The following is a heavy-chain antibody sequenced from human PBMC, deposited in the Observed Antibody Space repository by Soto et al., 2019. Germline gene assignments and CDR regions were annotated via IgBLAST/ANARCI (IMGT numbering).Heavy chain of an antibody. D-gene: IGHD2-2*02. J-gene: IGHJ6*02. V-gene: IGHV3-23*01. CDR1: GFTFSSYA. Sequence: SLRLSCAASGFTFSSYAMSWVRQAPGKGLEWVSAISGSGGSTYYADSVKGRFTISRDNSKNTLYLQMNSLRAEDTAVYYCAKVARFHCRSTSCYSYGMDVWGQGTTVTVSS. CDR3: AKVARFHCRSTSCYSYGMDV. CDR2: ISGSGGST.